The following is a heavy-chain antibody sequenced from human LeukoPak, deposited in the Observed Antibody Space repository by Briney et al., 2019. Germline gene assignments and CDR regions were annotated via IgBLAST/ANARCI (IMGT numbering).Heavy chain of an antibody. CDR1: GFTFSSYA. D-gene: IGHD4-17*01. J-gene: IGHJ4*02. CDR3: AKDHTAGLTTVTLGH. V-gene: IGHV3-23*01. Sequence: GGSLRLSCAASGFTFSSYAMSWVRQAPGKGLEWVSAISGSGGSTYYADSVKGRFTISRDNSKNTLYLQMNSLRAEDTAVYHCAKDHTAGLTTVTLGHWGQGTLVTVSS. CDR2: ISGSGGST.